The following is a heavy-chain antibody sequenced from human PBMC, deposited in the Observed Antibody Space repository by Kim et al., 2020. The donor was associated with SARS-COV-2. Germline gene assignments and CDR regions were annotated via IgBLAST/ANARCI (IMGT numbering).Heavy chain of an antibody. Sequence: GGSLRLSCATSGFTFDNYALSWVRQAPGKGLEWVSFISSGGGYTYYADSVKGRFTISREYSKKTVFLQMDSLRVEDTAVYYCAKERRGYYDSSGFFAIWG. CDR2: ISSGGGYT. CDR1: GFTFDNYA. J-gene: IGHJ3*02. V-gene: IGHV3-23*01. D-gene: IGHD3-22*01. CDR3: AKERRGYYDSSGFFAI.